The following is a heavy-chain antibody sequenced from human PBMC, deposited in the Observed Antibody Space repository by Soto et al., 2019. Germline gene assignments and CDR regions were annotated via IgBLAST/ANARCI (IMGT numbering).Heavy chain of an antibody. CDR3: ARGEAILEWLLSFDY. CDR2: ISSSSSTI. J-gene: IGHJ4*02. D-gene: IGHD3-3*01. CDR1: GFTFSSYS. V-gene: IGHV3-48*02. Sequence: GGSLRLSCAASGFTFSSYSMNWVRQAPGKGLEWVSYISSSSSTIYYADSVKGRFTISRDNAKNSLYLQMNSLRDEDTAVYYCARGEAILEWLLSFDYWGQGTLVTVSS.